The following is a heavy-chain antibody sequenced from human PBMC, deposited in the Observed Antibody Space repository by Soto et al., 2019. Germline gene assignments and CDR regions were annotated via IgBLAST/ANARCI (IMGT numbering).Heavy chain of an antibody. CDR1: GFTFSSYA. D-gene: IGHD2-2*01. CDR2: ISSSDDTT. V-gene: IGHV3-23*01. J-gene: IGHJ6*02. CDR3: TLYCSSTSPYGMDV. Sequence: GGSLRLSCAASGFTFSSYALTWVRQAPGKGLEWVSTISSSDDTTYYADSVKGRFTISRDNSKNTLYLQMNSLRAEDTAVYYCTLYCSSTSPYGMDVWGQGTTVTVSS.